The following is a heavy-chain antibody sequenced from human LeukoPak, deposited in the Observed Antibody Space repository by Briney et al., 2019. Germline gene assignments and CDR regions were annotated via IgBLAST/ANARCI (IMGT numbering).Heavy chain of an antibody. CDR3: ARGSGVWGSYRYTVDY. CDR1: GFTFSSYA. D-gene: IGHD3-16*02. V-gene: IGHV3-30-3*01. CDR2: ISYDGSNK. Sequence: GRSLRLSCAASGFTFSSYAMHWVRQAPGKGLEWVAVISYDGSNKHYADSVKGRFTISRDNSKNTLYLQMNSLRAEDTAVYYCARGSGVWGSYRYTVDYWGQGTLVTVSS. J-gene: IGHJ4*02.